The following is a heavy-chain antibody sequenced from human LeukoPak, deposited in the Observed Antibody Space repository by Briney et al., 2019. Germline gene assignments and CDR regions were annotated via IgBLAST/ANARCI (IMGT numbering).Heavy chain of an antibody. D-gene: IGHD5-18*01. CDR3: ARALGYSYATEVFDY. J-gene: IGHJ4*02. Sequence: KSGGSLRLSCAASGFTFSDYYMSWIRQAPGKGLEWVSYISSSGSTIYYADSVKGRFTISRDNAKNSLYLQMNSLRAEDTAVYYCARALGYSYATEVFDYWGQGTLVTVSS. CDR1: GFTFSDYY. CDR2: ISSSGSTI. V-gene: IGHV3-11*01.